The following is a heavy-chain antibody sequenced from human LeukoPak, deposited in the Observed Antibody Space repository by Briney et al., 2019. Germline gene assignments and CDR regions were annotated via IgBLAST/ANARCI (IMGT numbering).Heavy chain of an antibody. V-gene: IGHV4-39*01. Sequence: PSETLSLTCTVSGGSISSSSYYWGWIRQPPGKGLEWIGSIYYSGSTYYNPSLKSRVTISVDTSKNQFSLKLSSVTAADTAVYYCARHFTGYYYDSSGYPPEYFQHWGQGTLVTVSS. CDR2: IYYSGST. J-gene: IGHJ1*01. CDR3: ARHFTGYYYDSSGYPPEYFQH. CDR1: GGSISSSSYY. D-gene: IGHD3-22*01.